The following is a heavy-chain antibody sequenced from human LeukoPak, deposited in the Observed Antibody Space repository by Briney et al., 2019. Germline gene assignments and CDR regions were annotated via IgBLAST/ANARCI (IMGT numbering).Heavy chain of an antibody. CDR2: ISPSGDIT. CDR1: GFTFSNHG. J-gene: IGHJ4*02. V-gene: IGHV3-23*01. D-gene: IGHD3-10*01. Sequence: GGSLRPSCAASGFTFSNHGKNWVRQAPGKGLEWVSGISPSGDITYYADSVKGRFTISRDNSKNTLHLEVISLTAEDTAVYYCAKDDAWIRFGEWSQGTLVTVSS. CDR3: AKDDAWIRFGE.